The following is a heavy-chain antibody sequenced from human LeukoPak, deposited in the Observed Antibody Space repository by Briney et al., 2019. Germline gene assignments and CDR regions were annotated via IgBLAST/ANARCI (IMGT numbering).Heavy chain of an antibody. CDR3: ASPKHQSYYFDSSGSFDY. CDR1: GLTFSSYA. Sequence: PGGSLRLSCAASGLTFSSYAMHWVRQAPGKGLEWVAVISYDGSNKYYADSVKGRFTISRDNSKNTLYLQMNSLRAEDTAVYYCASPKHQSYYFDSSGSFDYWGQGSLVTVSS. D-gene: IGHD3-22*01. V-gene: IGHV3-30-3*01. J-gene: IGHJ4*02. CDR2: ISYDGSNK.